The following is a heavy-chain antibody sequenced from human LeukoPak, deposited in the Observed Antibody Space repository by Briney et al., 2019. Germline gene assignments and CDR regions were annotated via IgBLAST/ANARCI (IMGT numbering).Heavy chain of an antibody. CDR1: GFTFTSHW. Sequence: GGSLRPSCTASGFTFTSHWMHWVRQVPGKGLVWVSRINGDGSGTNHADSVKGRFTISRDNAKNTLYLQMTSLRVEYTAVDYCARGRVYGSGSSDYWGQGTLVTVSS. D-gene: IGHD3-10*01. V-gene: IGHV3-74*01. J-gene: IGHJ4*02. CDR3: ARGRVYGSGSSDY. CDR2: INGDGSGT.